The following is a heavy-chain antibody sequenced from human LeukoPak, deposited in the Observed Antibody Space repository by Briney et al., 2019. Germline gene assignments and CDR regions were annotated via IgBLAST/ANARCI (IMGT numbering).Heavy chain of an antibody. D-gene: IGHD3-16*01. CDR3: ARHHGKRQGGAFDI. Sequence: SETLSLTCTVSGGSISNNNFYWGWIRQPPGKGLEWLGSIFYVGSTYYNPSLKSRVTISVDTSKNQFSLNLSSVTAADTAVYYCARHHGKRQGGAFDIWGQGTMVTVSA. J-gene: IGHJ3*02. CDR1: GGSISNNNFY. V-gene: IGHV4-39*01. CDR2: IFYVGST.